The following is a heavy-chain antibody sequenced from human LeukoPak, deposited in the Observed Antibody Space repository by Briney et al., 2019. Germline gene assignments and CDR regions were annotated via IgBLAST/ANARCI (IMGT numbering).Heavy chain of an antibody. CDR1: GGSFSGYY. CDR2: INHSGST. CDR3: ARDGATPLDY. D-gene: IGHD1-26*01. V-gene: IGHV4-34*01. J-gene: IGHJ4*02. Sequence: SKTLSLTCAVYGGSFSGYYWSWIRQPPGKGLEWIGEINHSGSTNYNPSLKSRVTISVDTSKNQFSLKLSSVTAADTAVYYCARDGATPLDYWGQGTLVTVSS.